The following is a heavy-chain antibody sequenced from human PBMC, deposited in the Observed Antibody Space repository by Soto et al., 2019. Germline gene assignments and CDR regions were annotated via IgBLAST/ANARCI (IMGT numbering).Heavy chain of an antibody. V-gene: IGHV1-24*01. Sequence: GASVKVSCKVSGYTLTELSMHWVRQAPGKGLEWMGGFDPEDGETIYAQKFQGRVTMTEDTSTDTAYMELSSLRSEDTAVYYCAVSYCGGDCYPNLLRLWGQGTLATVSS. D-gene: IGHD2-21*02. CDR3: AVSYCGGDCYPNLLRL. J-gene: IGHJ4*02. CDR1: GYTLTELS. CDR2: FDPEDGET.